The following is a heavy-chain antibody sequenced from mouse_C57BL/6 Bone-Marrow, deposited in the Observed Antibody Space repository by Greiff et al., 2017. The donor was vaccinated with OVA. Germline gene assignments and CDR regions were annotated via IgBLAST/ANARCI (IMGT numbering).Heavy chain of an antibody. J-gene: IGHJ1*03. CDR1: GYTFTSYW. D-gene: IGHD2-12*01. Sequence: VQLQQSGTELVKPGASVKLSCKASGYTFTSYWMHWVKQRPGQGLEWIGNINPSNGGTNYNEKFKSKATLTVDKSSSTAYMQLSSLTSEDSAVYYCARPAYYSLYWYFDVWGTGTTVTVSS. V-gene: IGHV1-53*01. CDR3: ARPAYYSLYWYFDV. CDR2: INPSNGGT.